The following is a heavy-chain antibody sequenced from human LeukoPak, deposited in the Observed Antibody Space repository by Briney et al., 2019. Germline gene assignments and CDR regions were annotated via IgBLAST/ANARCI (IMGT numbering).Heavy chain of an antibody. J-gene: IGHJ4*02. V-gene: IGHV3-23*01. CDR1: GLTFGTYG. Sequence: GGSLRLSCAASGLTFGTYGMSWVRQAPGKGLEWVSGISGSGGSTYYADSVKGRFTISRDNSKSTLYLQMNSLRDEDTAVYYCARRNNGVIPAGIGYYFDYWGQGTLVTVSS. D-gene: IGHD2-2*01. CDR3: ARRNNGVIPAGIGYYFDY. CDR2: ISGSGGST.